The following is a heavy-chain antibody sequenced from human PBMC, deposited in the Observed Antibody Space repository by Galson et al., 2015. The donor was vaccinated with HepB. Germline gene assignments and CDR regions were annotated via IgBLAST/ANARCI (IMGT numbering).Heavy chain of an antibody. J-gene: IGHJ6*02. CDR1: RFTFSSYA. CDR3: AREVQDIVVVVAYYYYGMDV. Sequence: SLRLSCAASRFTFSSYATHWVRQAPGKGLEWVAVISYDGSNKYYADSVKGRFTISRDNSKNTLYLQMNSLRAEDTAVYYCAREVQDIVVVVAYYYYGMDVWGQGTTVTVSS. V-gene: IGHV3-30*04. CDR2: ISYDGSNK. D-gene: IGHD2-15*01.